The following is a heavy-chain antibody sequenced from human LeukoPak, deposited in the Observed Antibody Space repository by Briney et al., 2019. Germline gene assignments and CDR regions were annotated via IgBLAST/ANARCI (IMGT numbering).Heavy chain of an antibody. CDR1: GYTFTSYG. J-gene: IGHJ6*02. Sequence: GASVKASCKASGYTFTSYGISWVRQAPGQGLEWMGWISAYNGNTNYAQKFQGRVTMTRNTSISTAYMELSSLRSEDTAVYYCARVRSSQTIYYYYYYGMDVWGQGTTVTVSS. D-gene: IGHD2-15*01. CDR3: ARVRSSQTIYYYYYYGMDV. CDR2: ISAYNGNT. V-gene: IGHV1-18*01.